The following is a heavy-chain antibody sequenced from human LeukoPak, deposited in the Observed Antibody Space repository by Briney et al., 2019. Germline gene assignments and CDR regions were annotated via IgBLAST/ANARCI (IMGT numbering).Heavy chain of an antibody. CDR2: ISGSGSVT. V-gene: IGHV3-23*01. Sequence: GGSLRLSCAASGFTFTNHAMSWVRQAPGKGLEWVCFISGSGSVTHYADSVRGRFTISRDNSKNTLYLQMNSLRAEDTALYYCVKASSSSPQYNWFDAWGQGTLVTVSS. CDR3: VKASSSSPQYNWFDA. D-gene: IGHD6-6*01. J-gene: IGHJ5*02. CDR1: GFTFTNHA.